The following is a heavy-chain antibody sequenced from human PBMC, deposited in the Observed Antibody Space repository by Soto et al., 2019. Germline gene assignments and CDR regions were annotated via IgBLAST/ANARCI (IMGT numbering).Heavy chain of an antibody. D-gene: IGHD3-3*01. CDR1: GGSFSGYY. V-gene: IGHV4-34*01. CDR3: VRGGSGFWSGYDNYYYYYMDV. Sequence: SATLSLTCAVYGGSFSGYYWSWIRQPPGKGLEWIGEINHSGSTNYNPSLKSRVTISVDTSKNQFSLKLSSVTAADTAVYYCVRGGSGFWSGYDNYYYYYMDVWGKGTTVTVTS. CDR2: INHSGST. J-gene: IGHJ6*03.